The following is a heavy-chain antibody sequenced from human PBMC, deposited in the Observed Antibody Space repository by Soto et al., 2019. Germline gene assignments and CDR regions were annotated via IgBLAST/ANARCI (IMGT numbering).Heavy chain of an antibody. CDR2: INAGNGNT. D-gene: IGHD3-10*01. Sequence: ASVKVSCKASGYTFTSYAMHWVRQAPGQRLEWMGWINAGNGNTKYSQKFQGRVTITRDTSASTAYMELRSLRSDDTAVYYCARERNLWFGRSDYYYYYYMDVWGKGTTVTVSS. CDR3: ARERNLWFGRSDYYYYYYMDV. J-gene: IGHJ6*03. V-gene: IGHV1-3*01. CDR1: GYTFTSYA.